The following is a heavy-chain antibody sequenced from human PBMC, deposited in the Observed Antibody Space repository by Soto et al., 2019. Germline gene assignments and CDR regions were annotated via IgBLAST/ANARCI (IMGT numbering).Heavy chain of an antibody. CDR2: ISAYNGNT. CDR1: GYTFTSYG. V-gene: IGHV1-18*01. Sequence: QVQLVQSGAEVKKPGASVKVSCKASGYTFTSYGISWVRQAPGQGLEWMGWISAYNGNTNYAQKLQGRVTMTTDTATSTAHMQLRSLRSADTAVYYCARAFLGGLLDYWGQGTLVTVSS. J-gene: IGHJ4*02. CDR3: ARAFLGGLLDY. D-gene: IGHD2-15*01.